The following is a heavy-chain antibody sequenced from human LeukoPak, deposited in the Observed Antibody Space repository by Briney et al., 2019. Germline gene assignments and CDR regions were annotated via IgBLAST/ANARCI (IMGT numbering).Heavy chain of an antibody. CDR1: GFTFSSFA. CDR3: ARETPAFDY. CDR2: ISSSGSTT. J-gene: IGHJ4*02. V-gene: IGHV3-23*01. D-gene: IGHD4-23*01. Sequence: GGSLRLSCVDSGFTFSSFAMSWVRQAPGRGLEWVSTISSSGSTTYYIDSVKGRFTISRDNSRNTLYLQLNGLRGEDTAVYYCARETPAFDYWGQGTLVTVS.